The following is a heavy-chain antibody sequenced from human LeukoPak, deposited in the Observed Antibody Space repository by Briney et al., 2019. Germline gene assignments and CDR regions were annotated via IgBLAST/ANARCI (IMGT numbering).Heavy chain of an antibody. D-gene: IGHD2-2*03. V-gene: IGHV3-11*06. J-gene: IGHJ4*02. CDR1: GFTFSDYY. CDR3: ARDHGYCSSTSCYPQFDY. Sequence: PGGSLRLSCAASGFTFSDYYMSWIRQAPGKGREWVSYISSSSSYTNYADHVKGRFTISRDNAKNSLYLQMNSLRAEDTAVYYCARDHGYCSSTSCYPQFDYWGQGTLVTVSS. CDR2: ISSSSSYT.